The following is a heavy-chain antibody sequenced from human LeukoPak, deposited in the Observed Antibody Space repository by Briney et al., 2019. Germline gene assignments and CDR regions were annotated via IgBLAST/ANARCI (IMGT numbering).Heavy chain of an antibody. Sequence: SETLSLTCAVYGGSFSGYYWSWIRQPPGKGPEWIGEINHSGSTNYNPSLKSRVTISVDTSKNQFSLKLSSVTAADTAVYYCARVGEITEDYWGQGTLVTVSS. J-gene: IGHJ4*02. CDR2: INHSGST. CDR3: ARVGEITEDY. D-gene: IGHD3-16*01. CDR1: GGSFSGYY. V-gene: IGHV4-34*01.